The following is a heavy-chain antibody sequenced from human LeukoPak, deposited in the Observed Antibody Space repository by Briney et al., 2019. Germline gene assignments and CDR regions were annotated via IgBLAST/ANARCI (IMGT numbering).Heavy chain of an antibody. CDR2: IYSGGST. D-gene: IGHD5-24*01. V-gene: IGHV3-66*01. CDR3: ARVDGYSLGFGC. J-gene: IGHJ4*02. CDR1: GFTVSINY. Sequence: RGSLRLSRAPSGFTVSINYMSWVRQAPGEGMGWGSVIYSGGSTYYADSVTGRFTISIDTSKNTLNPQMNSLRAEDAAVYYSARVDGYSLGFGCWGPGALVSV.